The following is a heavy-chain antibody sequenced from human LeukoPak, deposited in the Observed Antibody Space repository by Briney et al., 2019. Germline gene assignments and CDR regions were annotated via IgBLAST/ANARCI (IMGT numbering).Heavy chain of an antibody. V-gene: IGHV4-39*02. CDR2: IYYSGST. Sequence: SETLSLTCTVSGGSISSSSYFWGWIRQPPGKGLEWIGSIYYSGSTYYNPSLKSRLTISVDTSKNQFSLKLSSVTAVDTAVYYCARELYYMDVWGKGTTVTVSS. CDR1: GGSISSSSYF. J-gene: IGHJ6*03. CDR3: ARELYYMDV.